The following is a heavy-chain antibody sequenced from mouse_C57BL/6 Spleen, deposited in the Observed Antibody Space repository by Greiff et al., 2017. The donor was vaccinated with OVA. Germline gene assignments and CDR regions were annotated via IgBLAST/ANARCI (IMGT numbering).Heavy chain of an antibody. J-gene: IGHJ3*01. Sequence: QVQLKQPGAELVRPGSSVKLSFKASGYTFTSYWMHWVKQRPIQGLEWNGNIDPSDSETHFNPKFKDKATLTVDKSSSTAYMQLSSLTSEDSAVYYCARSSGVYDYGVYAYWGQGTLVTVSA. V-gene: IGHV1-52*01. CDR3: ARSSGVYDYGVYAY. CDR2: IDPSDSET. CDR1: GYTFTSYW. D-gene: IGHD2-4*01.